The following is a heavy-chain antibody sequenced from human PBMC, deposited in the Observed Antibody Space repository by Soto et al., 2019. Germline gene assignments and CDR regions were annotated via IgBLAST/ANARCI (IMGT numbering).Heavy chain of an antibody. Sequence: EVQLLESGGGLVQPGGSLRLSCAASGFTFSSYAMSWVRQAPGKGLEWVSAISGSGGSTYYADSVKGRFTISRDNSKNPLYLQMNSLRAEDTAVYYCAKDQQLAVGGGLDYWGQGTLVTVSS. CDR1: GFTFSSYA. CDR2: ISGSGGST. V-gene: IGHV3-23*01. D-gene: IGHD6-19*01. J-gene: IGHJ4*02. CDR3: AKDQQLAVGGGLDY.